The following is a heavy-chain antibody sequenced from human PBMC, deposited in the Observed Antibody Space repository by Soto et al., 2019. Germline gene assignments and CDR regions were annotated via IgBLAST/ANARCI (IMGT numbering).Heavy chain of an antibody. CDR1: GDTFTNFG. CDR3: ARVLRGVVNWFDP. CDR2: IATYNTNR. Sequence: HLVQSGPEVKKPGASVTVSCKTSGDTFTNFGLSWVRQAPGQGLEWMGWIATYNTNRNYAQKFQGRLTLTTDTATSNAYMELKSLGYDDTAVYYCARVLRGVVNWFDPWGQGNLVTVSS. V-gene: IGHV1-18*01. D-gene: IGHD3-10*01. J-gene: IGHJ5*02.